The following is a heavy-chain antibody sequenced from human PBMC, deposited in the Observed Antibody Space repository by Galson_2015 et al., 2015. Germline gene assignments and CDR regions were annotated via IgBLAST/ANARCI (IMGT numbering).Heavy chain of an antibody. Sequence: SLRLSCAASGFTFSTYTMDWVRQAPGKGLEWVAVISYDGSNKNYADSVKGRFTISRDNSKNTLYLQMNSLRAEDTAVYYCATDREAKNRIVVAGQPKDYWGQGTLAPSPQ. CDR2: ISYDGSNK. CDR1: GFTFSTYT. J-gene: IGHJ4*02. V-gene: IGHV3-30-3*01. D-gene: IGHD6-19*01. CDR3: ATDREAKNRIVVAGQPKDY.